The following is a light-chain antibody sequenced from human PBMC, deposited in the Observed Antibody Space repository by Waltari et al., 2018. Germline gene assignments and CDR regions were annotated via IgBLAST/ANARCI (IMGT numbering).Light chain of an antibody. CDR3: QAWDSTTVV. V-gene: IGLV3-1*01. CDR2: QDD. CDR1: KLGDQY. J-gene: IGLJ2*01. Sequence: SYELTQPPSVSVSPGQTASITCSGDKLGDQYTCWYQQKPGQSPVLVMYQDDKRPSGVPERFSGSNSGNTATLTVSGTQAMDEADYYCQAWDSTTVVFGGGTKLTVL.